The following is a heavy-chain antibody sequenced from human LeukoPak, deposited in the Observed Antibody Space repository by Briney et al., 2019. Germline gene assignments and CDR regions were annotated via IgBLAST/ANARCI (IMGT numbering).Heavy chain of an antibody. CDR2: ISGSGGST. D-gene: IGHD3-10*01. CDR1: GFTFSSYA. CDR3: ANFGAGSYVGGFDY. J-gene: IGHJ4*02. V-gene: IGHV3-23*01. Sequence: GGSLRLSCAASGFTFSSYAMSWVRQAPGKGLEWVSAISGSGGSTYYADSVKGRFTISRDNSKNTLYLQMNSLRAEDTAVYYCANFGAGSYVGGFDYWGQGTLVTVSS.